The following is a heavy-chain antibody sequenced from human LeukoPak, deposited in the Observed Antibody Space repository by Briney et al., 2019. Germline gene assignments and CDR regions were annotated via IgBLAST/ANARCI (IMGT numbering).Heavy chain of an antibody. Sequence: GASVKVSCKASGYTFTSYAMHWVRQAPGQRLEWMGWINAGNGNTKYSQKFQGRVTITRDTSASTAYMELSSLRSDDTAVYYCARSSLQWFIFDYWGQGTLVTVSS. CDR1: GYTFTSYA. D-gene: IGHD3-22*01. J-gene: IGHJ4*02. CDR2: INAGNGNT. CDR3: ARSSLQWFIFDY. V-gene: IGHV1-3*01.